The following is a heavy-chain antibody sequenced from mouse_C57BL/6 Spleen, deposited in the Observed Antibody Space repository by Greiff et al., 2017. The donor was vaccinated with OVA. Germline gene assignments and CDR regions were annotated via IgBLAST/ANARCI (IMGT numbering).Heavy chain of an antibody. J-gene: IGHJ4*01. V-gene: IGHV5-17*01. CDR1: GFTFSDYG. Sequence: EVKVVESGGGLVKPGGSLKLSCAASGFTFSDYGMHWVRQAPEKGLEWVAYISSGSSTIYYADTVKGRFTISRDNAKNTLFLQMTSLRSEDTAMYYCARQYYYAMDYWVKEPQSPSPQ. CDR2: ISSGSSTI. CDR3: ARQYYYAMDY.